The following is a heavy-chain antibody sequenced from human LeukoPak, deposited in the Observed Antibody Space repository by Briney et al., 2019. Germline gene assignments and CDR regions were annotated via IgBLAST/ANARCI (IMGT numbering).Heavy chain of an antibody. CDR3: ARFFSDYDVY. CDR1: GDTFSSYT. V-gene: IGHV1-69*08. Sequence: GASVKVSCKASGDTFSSYTNSWVRQAPGQGLEWMGRIIPIFGTANYAQKFQGRVTITADKSTSTAYMELSSLRSEDTAVYYCARFFSDYDVYWGQGTLVTVSS. CDR2: IIPIFGTA. J-gene: IGHJ4*02. D-gene: IGHD5-12*01.